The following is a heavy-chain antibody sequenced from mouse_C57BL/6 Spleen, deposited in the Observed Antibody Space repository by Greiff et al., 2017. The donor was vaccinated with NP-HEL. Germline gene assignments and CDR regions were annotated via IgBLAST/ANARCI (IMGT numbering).Heavy chain of an antibody. CDR1: GYTFTSYW. CDR3: ARKEVYYYGSSSYYAMDY. CDR2: IYPGSGST. Sequence: VQLQQPGAELVKPGASVKMSCKASGYTFTSYWITWVKQRPGQGLEWIGDIYPGSGSTNYNEKFKSKATLTVDTSSSTACMQLSSLTSEDSAVYYCARKEVYYYGSSSYYAMDYWGQGTSVTVSS. V-gene: IGHV1-55*01. J-gene: IGHJ4*01. D-gene: IGHD1-1*01.